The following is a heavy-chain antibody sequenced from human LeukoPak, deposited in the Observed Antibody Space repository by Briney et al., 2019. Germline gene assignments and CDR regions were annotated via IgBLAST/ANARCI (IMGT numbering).Heavy chain of an antibody. Sequence: PSETLSLTCTVSGVSITSRNYYWGWIRQPPGKGLEWIGNFDHSARTYYNPSLKSRVTISIDTSKNQFSLKLSSVTAADTAVYYCARCDTYCSTTSCYSPAYGLDVWGRGTTVTVSS. D-gene: IGHD2-2*01. CDR3: ARCDTYCSTTSCYSPAYGLDV. CDR2: FDHSART. V-gene: IGHV4-39*07. J-gene: IGHJ6*02. CDR1: GVSITSRNYY.